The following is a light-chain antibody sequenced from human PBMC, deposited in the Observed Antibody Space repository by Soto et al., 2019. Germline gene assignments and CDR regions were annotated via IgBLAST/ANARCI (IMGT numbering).Light chain of an antibody. CDR3: QQANSFPLT. V-gene: IGKV1-12*01. CDR1: KGISYW. Sequence: VQIAHSPSSVSSSVGDTVALACRAGKGISYWLAWYQQKTGKAPKLLIYAESSLQSGVPSRLSGSGSGTDFTLTITSLQPEDFATYYCQQANSFPLTFGGGTKVDIK. J-gene: IGKJ4*01. CDR2: AES.